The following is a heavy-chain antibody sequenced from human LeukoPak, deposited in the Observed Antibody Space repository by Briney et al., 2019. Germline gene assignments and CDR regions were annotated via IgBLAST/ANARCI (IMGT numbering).Heavy chain of an antibody. J-gene: IGHJ4*02. CDR1: GFTFSDYF. CDR2: ITASGDVI. CDR3: ARDGVALNDHDH. Sequence: GGSLRLSCAVSGFTFSDYFMNWVRQPPGEGLEWISSITASGDVIYYADSVKGRFTISRDNAKNSPYLQMSSLSAEDTAVYYCARDGVALNDHDHWGQGTLVTVSS. V-gene: IGHV3-11*01. D-gene: IGHD5-12*01.